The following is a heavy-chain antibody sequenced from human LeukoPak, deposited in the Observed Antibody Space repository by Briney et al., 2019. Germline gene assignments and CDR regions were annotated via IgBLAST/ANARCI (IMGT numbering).Heavy chain of an antibody. J-gene: IGHJ4*02. CDR1: TFTFSSDS. D-gene: IGHD6-13*01. V-gene: IGHV3-21*01. CDR2: ISSSSDYI. CDR3: VRDSGSSWREGLNY. Sequence: PGGSLRLSCAASTFTFSSDSINWVRQAPGKGLEWVSSISSSSDYIYYADSVKGRFTIFRDNAKNSLYLQMNSLRVEDSAIYYCVRDSGSSWREGLNYWGQGSLVTVSS.